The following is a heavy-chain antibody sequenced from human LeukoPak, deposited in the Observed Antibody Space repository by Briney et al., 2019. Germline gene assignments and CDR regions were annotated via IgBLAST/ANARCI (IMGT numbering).Heavy chain of an antibody. Sequence: SETLSLTCTVSGTSISSSAYYWGWIRQVPGKGLEWIGSIYYSGTAYYNPSLESRFTISEDTSRSRFSLLLTSVTAADTAVYYCARQASDYYYYYMDVWGQGTTVIVAS. CDR3: ARQASDYYYYYMDV. CDR2: IYYSGTA. CDR1: GTSISSSAYY. V-gene: IGHV4-39*01. J-gene: IGHJ6*03.